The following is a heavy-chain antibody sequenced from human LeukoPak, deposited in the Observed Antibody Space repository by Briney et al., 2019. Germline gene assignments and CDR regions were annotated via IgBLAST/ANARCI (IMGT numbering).Heavy chain of an antibody. J-gene: IGHJ3*01. CDR3: ARASDSSGPHGAFDV. Sequence: GGSLRLSCAASGFTFSNYAMSWVRHTPGKGREWVAVIWYDEGNKYNADSLKGRFTISRDNSKNTLYLQMNSLRAEDTAVYYCARASDSSGPHGAFDVWGQGTMVTVSS. V-gene: IGHV3-33*08. CDR1: GFTFSNYA. CDR2: IWYDEGNK. D-gene: IGHD3-22*01.